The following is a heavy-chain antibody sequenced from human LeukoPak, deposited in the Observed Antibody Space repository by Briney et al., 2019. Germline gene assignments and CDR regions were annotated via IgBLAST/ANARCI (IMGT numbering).Heavy chain of an antibody. D-gene: IGHD5-12*01. V-gene: IGHV3-74*03. J-gene: IGHJ4*02. CDR2: ISPDATNS. CDR3: ATGYRSAYSWDS. CDR1: GFTFSVYY. Sequence: GGSLRLSCAASGFTFSVYYMFWVRQAPGKGLVWVSSISPDATNSKYADFVEGRFTISRDNAKNTLYLQLNSLRVEDAAVYYCATGYRSAYSWDSWGQGTLVTVSS.